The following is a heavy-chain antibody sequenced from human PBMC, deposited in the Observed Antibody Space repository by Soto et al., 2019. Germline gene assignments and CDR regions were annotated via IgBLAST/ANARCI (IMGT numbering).Heavy chain of an antibody. CDR3: ARGRFKDWLDP. CDR2: IYSGGST. J-gene: IGHJ5*02. CDR1: GFTVSSNY. V-gene: IGHV3-53*01. Sequence: GGSMRISCAACGFTVSSNYMSWVRQAPGKGLEWVSVIYSGGSTYYADSVKGRFTIARDNSKNTLYLQMNSLRAEDTAVYYCARGRFKDWLDPRGQGTLVTVSS.